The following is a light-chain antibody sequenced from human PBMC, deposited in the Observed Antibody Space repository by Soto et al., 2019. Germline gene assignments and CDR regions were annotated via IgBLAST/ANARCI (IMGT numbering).Light chain of an antibody. CDR3: SSYTSSSTPSWV. CDR2: EVS. Sequence: QSALTQPASVSGSPGQSITISCTGTSSDGGGYNYVSWYQQHPDKAPKLMIYEVSNRPSGVSNRFSGSKSGNTASLTISGIQAEDEADYYCSSYTSSSTPSWVFGGGTKLTVL. CDR1: SSDGGGYNY. J-gene: IGLJ3*02. V-gene: IGLV2-14*01.